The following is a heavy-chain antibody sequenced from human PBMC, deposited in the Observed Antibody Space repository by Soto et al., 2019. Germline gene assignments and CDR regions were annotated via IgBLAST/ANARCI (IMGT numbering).Heavy chain of an antibody. Sequence: HEHLVQSGAEVKRPGASLKVSCKASGYSFTGYYIHWVRQAPGQGLEWMGWINPDSGATNYAQNCEGRVTLTSVSSISTASLDLTSLTSDDTAFYYCARGDYGTGGYPFPYFDYWGQGTLVIVSS. V-gene: IGHV1-2*02. D-gene: IGHD2-8*02. J-gene: IGHJ4*02. CDR3: ARGDYGTGGYPFPYFDY. CDR1: GYSFTGYY. CDR2: INPDSGAT.